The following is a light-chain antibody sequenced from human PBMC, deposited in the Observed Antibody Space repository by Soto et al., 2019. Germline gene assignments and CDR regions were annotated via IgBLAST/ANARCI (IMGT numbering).Light chain of an antibody. Sequence: EIVMTQSPGALSLSPGERATLSCRASQSVGTNLAWYQQKPGQAPRPLIYGASARATDVPARFSGSGSGTESTLTISSLQSEDFAVYYCQQYSDCSPITFGGGTKVEIK. CDR3: QQYSDCSPIT. V-gene: IGKV3-15*01. CDR1: QSVGTN. CDR2: GAS. J-gene: IGKJ4*01.